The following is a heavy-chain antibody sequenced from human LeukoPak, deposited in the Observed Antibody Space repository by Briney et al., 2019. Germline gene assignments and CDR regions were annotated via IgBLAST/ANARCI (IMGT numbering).Heavy chain of an antibody. CDR2: ISYDGSNK. CDR3: ARDTHYYDSSGAGFDY. D-gene: IGHD3-22*01. V-gene: IGHV3-30-3*01. Sequence: GGSLRLSCAASGFTFSSYAMHWVRQAPGKGLEWVAVISYDGSNKYYADSVKGRFTISRDNSKNTLYLQMNSLRAEDTAVYYCARDTHYYDSSGAGFDYWGQGTLVTVSS. CDR1: GFTFSSYA. J-gene: IGHJ4*02.